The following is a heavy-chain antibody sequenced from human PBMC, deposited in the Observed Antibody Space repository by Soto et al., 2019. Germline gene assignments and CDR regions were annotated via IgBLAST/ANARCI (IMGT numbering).Heavy chain of an antibody. J-gene: IGHJ6*02. CDR2: IYYSGST. Sequence: PSETLSLTCTVSGVSISGSRSYWGWIRQPPGRGLEWIGNIYYSGSTYYTPALKSRVTLSVDTSKNQFSLNLNSVTAADTAVYYCARGGIPPSGYGIAYAMDVWGQGTTVTVSS. D-gene: IGHD1-26*01. V-gene: IGHV4-39*01. CDR1: GVSISGSRSY. CDR3: ARGGIPPSGYGIAYAMDV.